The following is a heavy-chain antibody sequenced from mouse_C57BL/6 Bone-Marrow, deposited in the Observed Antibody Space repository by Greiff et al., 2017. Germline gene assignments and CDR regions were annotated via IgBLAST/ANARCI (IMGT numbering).Heavy chain of an antibody. CDR1: GFNIKDDY. D-gene: IGHD1-1*01. CDR3: TRGYYYVTYYFDY. J-gene: IGHJ2*01. CDR2: IDPENGDT. Sequence: EVQGVESGAELVRPGASVKLSCTASGFNIKDDYMPWVKQRPEQGLEWIGWIDPENGDTEYASKFQGKATITADTSSNTAYLQLSSLTSEDTAVYYCTRGYYYVTYYFDYWGQGTTLTVSS. V-gene: IGHV14-4*01.